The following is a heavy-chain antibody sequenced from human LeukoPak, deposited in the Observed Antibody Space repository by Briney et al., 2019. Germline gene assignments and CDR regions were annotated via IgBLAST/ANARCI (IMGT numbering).Heavy chain of an antibody. CDR3: ATPNWVSGISNFMGYYYYMDV. V-gene: IGHV1-69*13. CDR2: IIPIFGTA. J-gene: IGHJ6*03. CDR1: GGTFSSYA. Sequence: SVKVSCKASGGTFSSYAISWVRQAPGQGLEWMGGIIPIFGTANYAQKFQGRVTITADESTSTAYMELSSLRSEDTAVYYCATPNWVSGISNFMGYYYYMDVWGKGTTVTVSS. D-gene: IGHD7-27*01.